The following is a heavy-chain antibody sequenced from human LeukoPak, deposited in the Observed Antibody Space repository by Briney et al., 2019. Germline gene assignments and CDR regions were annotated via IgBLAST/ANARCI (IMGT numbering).Heavy chain of an antibody. V-gene: IGHV4-61*02. Sequence: SETLSLTCTVSGGSISSGSYYWSWIRQPAGKGLEWIGRIYTSGSTNYNPSLKSRVTMSVDTSKNQFSLKLSSVTAADTAVYYCARLGGNDYDFWSGYHKYYMDVWGKGTTVTVSS. CDR2: IYTSGST. CDR1: GGSISSGSYY. D-gene: IGHD3-3*01. CDR3: ARLGGNDYDFWSGYHKYYMDV. J-gene: IGHJ6*03.